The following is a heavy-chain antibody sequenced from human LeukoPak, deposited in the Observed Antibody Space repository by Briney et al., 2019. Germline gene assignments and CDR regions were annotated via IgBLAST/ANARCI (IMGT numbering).Heavy chain of an antibody. CDR3: ARDAFSGKSYSNDLNWFDS. Sequence: PSETLSLTCIVSSGSISSDQSYWGWLRQPPGKGLEWLGTIYYSGSTYINPSLRGRVTLSVDTSKNQYSLRLNSVTAADTAVYCCARDAFSGKSYSNDLNWFDSWGQGILVTVSS. D-gene: IGHD5-18*01. CDR1: SGSISSDQSY. CDR2: IYYSGST. V-gene: IGHV4-39*07. J-gene: IGHJ5*01.